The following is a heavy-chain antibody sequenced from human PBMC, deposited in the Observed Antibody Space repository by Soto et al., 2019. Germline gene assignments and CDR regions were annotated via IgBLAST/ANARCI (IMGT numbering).Heavy chain of an antibody. CDR2: IYHSGST. D-gene: IGHD6-13*01. CDR1: SGSISSGNW. V-gene: IGHV4-4*02. J-gene: IGHJ4*02. CDR3: ARKQVGHYDY. Sequence: PSETLSLTCAVSSGSISSGNWWNWVRQPPGKGLEWIGEIYHSGSTNYNPSLKSRVTMSIDKSKNQFSLKVTSVTAADTAVYYCARKQVGHYDYWGQGTLVTVSS.